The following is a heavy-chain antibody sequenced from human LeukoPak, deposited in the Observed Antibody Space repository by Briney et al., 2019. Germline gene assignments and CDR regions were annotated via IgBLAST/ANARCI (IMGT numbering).Heavy chain of an antibody. D-gene: IGHD3-16*01. Sequence: ASVKVSCKASGYTFTSYGISWVRQAPGQGLEWMGWISAYNGNTNYAQKLQGRVTMTTDTSTSTAYMKLRSLRSDDTAVYYCARVPEGLGVLLMNFDYWGQGTLVTVSS. J-gene: IGHJ4*02. V-gene: IGHV1-18*01. CDR3: ARVPEGLGVLLMNFDY. CDR1: GYTFTSYG. CDR2: ISAYNGNT.